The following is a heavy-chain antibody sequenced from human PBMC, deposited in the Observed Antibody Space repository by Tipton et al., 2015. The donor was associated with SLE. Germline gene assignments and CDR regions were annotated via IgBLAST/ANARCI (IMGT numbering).Heavy chain of an antibody. CDR2: IYHSGST. V-gene: IGHV4-30-2*01. CDR3: ARALELRYFDDAFDI. J-gene: IGHJ3*02. Sequence: TLSLTCTVSGGSISSGGYYWSWIRQPPGKGLEWIGNIYHSGSTNYNPSLKSRVTISVDTSKNQFSLKLSSVTAADTAVYYRARALELRYFDDAFDIWGQGTMVTVSS. CDR1: GGSISSGGYY. D-gene: IGHD3-9*01.